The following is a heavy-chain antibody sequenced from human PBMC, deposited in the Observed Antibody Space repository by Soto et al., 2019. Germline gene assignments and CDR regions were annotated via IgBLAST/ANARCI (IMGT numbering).Heavy chain of an antibody. CDR2: IYPGDSDT. J-gene: IGHJ4*02. V-gene: IGHV5-51*01. CDR1: GYSFTSYW. CDR3: ARLWGPYYYDSSGYHTLAY. D-gene: IGHD3-22*01. Sequence: GESLKISCKGSGYSFTSYWIGWVRQMPGKGLEWMGIIYPGDSDTRYSPSFQGQVTISADKSISTAYLQWSSLKASDTAMYYCARLWGPYYYDSSGYHTLAYWGQGTLVTVSS.